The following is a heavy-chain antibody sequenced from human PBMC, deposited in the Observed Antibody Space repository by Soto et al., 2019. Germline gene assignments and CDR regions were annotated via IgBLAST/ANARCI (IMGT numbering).Heavy chain of an antibody. D-gene: IGHD2-15*01. J-gene: IGHJ6*03. CDR1: GFTFSSYG. CDR2: IWYDGSNK. CDR3: ASVRREQYCGGGSCDMDV. Sequence: QVQLVESGGGVVQPGRSLRLSCAASGFTFSSYGMHWVRQAPGKGLEWVAVIWYDGSNKYYADSVKGRFTISRDNSKNTLYLQMNSLRAEDTAVYYCASVRREQYCGGGSCDMDVWGKGTTVTVSS. V-gene: IGHV3-33*01.